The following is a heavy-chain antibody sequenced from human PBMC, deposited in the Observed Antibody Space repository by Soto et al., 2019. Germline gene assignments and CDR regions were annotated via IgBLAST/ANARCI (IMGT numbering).Heavy chain of an antibody. CDR2: IWYDGSNK. J-gene: IGHJ4*02. Sequence: PGGSLRLSCAASGFTFSSYGMHWVRQAPGKGLEWVAVIWYDGSNKYYADSVKGRFTISRDNSKNTLYLQMNSLRAEDTAVYYCARDPRLTVTFLFDYWGQGTLVTVSS. CDR3: ARDPRLTVTFLFDY. D-gene: IGHD4-17*01. V-gene: IGHV3-33*01. CDR1: GFTFSSYG.